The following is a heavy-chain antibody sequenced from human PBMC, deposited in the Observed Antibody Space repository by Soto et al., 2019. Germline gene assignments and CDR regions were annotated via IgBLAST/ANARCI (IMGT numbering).Heavy chain of an antibody. Sequence: QVQLVESGGGVVQPGRSLRLSCAASGFTFSSYGMHWVRQAPGKGLEWVAVIWYDGSNKYYADSVKGRLTISRDNSKNTLYLQMNSLRAEDTAVYYCARGEAGYCTNGVCPLDYWGQGTLVTVSS. CDR2: IWYDGSNK. CDR3: ARGEAGYCTNGVCPLDY. V-gene: IGHV3-33*01. J-gene: IGHJ4*02. D-gene: IGHD2-8*01. CDR1: GFTFSSYG.